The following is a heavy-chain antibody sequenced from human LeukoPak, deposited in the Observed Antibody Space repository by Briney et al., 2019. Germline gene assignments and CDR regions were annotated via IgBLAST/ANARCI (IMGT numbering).Heavy chain of an antibody. CDR2: IYHSGST. V-gene: IGHV4-38-2*02. J-gene: IGHJ4*02. D-gene: IGHD1-26*01. CDR1: GYSISSGYY. CDR3: ARAYYKGGNYDY. Sequence: PSETLSLTCTVSGYSISSGYYWGWIRQPPGKGLEWIGSIYHSGSTNYNPSLKSRVTISVDTSKNQFSLKLSSVTAADTAVYYCARAYYKGGNYDYWGQGTLVTVSS.